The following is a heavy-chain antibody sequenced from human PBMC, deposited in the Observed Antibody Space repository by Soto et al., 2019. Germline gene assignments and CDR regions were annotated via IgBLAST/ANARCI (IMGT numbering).Heavy chain of an antibody. Sequence: QVQVVESGGGVVQPGTSLTLSCVTSGFIFSTYGMHWVRQAPGKGLEWVAAIQSDGSKEYYADSVKGRFSISRDASRNTLYLQMNSLRGDDTAQYYCGRDLQVGVIYFDPWGQGTLVTVSS. CDR1: GFIFSTYG. D-gene: IGHD1-26*01. CDR3: GRDLQVGVIYFDP. V-gene: IGHV3-33*05. J-gene: IGHJ5*02. CDR2: IQSDGSKE.